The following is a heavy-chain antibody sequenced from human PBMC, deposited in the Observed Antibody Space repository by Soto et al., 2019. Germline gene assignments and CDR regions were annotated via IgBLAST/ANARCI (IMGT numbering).Heavy chain of an antibody. V-gene: IGHV3-33*01. CDR2: IWYDGSNK. D-gene: IGHD2-2*01. Sequence: HPGGSLRLSCAASGFTFSSYGMHWVRQAPGKGLEWVAVIWYDGSNKYYADSVKGRFTISRDNSKNTLYLQMNSLRAEDTAVYYCARDSRDYSSTSCYGGGDAFDIWGQGTMVTV. J-gene: IGHJ3*02. CDR3: ARDSRDYSSTSCYGGGDAFDI. CDR1: GFTFSSYG.